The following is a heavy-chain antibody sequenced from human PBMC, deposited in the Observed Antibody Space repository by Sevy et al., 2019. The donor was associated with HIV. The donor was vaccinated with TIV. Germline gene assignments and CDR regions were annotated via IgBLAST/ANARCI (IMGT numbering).Heavy chain of an antibody. D-gene: IGHD2-21*02. CDR1: GGSIISDSYY. Sequence: SETLSLTCTVSGGSIISDSYYWGWIRQPPGKGLEWLGNIYYSGTTYYNPSLKSRVTISVDTSKNQFSLKLSSVTAADTAVYYCARFEYGDYVSDFEYWGQGTLVTVSS. J-gene: IGHJ4*02. V-gene: IGHV4-39*01. CDR2: IYYSGTT. CDR3: ARFEYGDYVSDFEY.